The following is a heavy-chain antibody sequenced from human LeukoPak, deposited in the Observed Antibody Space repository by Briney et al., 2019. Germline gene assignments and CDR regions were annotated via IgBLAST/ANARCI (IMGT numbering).Heavy chain of an antibody. Sequence: PGGSLRLSSAASGLTFKIHEIHWVRRAPGKRMRWVSYITSRGGITYYADSVKGRFTISRDNARNSLFLQMNSLRAEHTAIYYCASDEGNYFDYWGQGTLVTVSA. J-gene: IGHJ4*02. CDR1: GLTFKIHE. V-gene: IGHV3-48*03. CDR2: ITSRGGIT. CDR3: ASDEGNYFDY.